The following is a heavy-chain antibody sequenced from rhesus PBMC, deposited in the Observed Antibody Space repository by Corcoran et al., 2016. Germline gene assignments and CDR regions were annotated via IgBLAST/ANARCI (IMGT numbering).Heavy chain of an antibody. D-gene: IGHD3-34*01. CDR3: AGGDWGDPFDY. V-gene: IGHV4-127*01. J-gene: IGHJ4*01. CDR2: IGGRKGRT. CDR1: GYSISSGYG. Sequence: QVQLQESGPGLVKPSETLSLTCAVSGYSISSGYGWSWIRQPPGKGLEWIGYIGGRKGRTNDNAALQSQVTISKDTSKNQVSLKRSSVTAADTAVYYCAGGDWGDPFDYWGQGGLVTVSS.